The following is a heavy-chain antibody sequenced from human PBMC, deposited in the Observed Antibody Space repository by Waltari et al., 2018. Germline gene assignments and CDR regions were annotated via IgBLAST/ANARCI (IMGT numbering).Heavy chain of an antibody. J-gene: IGHJ4*02. Sequence: EVQLVESGGGLIQPGGSLRLSCAASGVTVSSNYMSWVRQAPGKGLEWVSIIYSDGSTYSADSVKGRVTISRDTYKNTVYLQLNNLRAEDTAVYFCARELADYYDSSGYSHWGQGILVTVSS. V-gene: IGHV3-53*01. CDR2: IYSDGST. CDR3: ARELADYYDSSGYSH. D-gene: IGHD3-22*01. CDR1: GVTVSSNY.